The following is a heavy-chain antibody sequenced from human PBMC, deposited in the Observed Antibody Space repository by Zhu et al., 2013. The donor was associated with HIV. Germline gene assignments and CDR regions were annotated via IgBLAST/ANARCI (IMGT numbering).Heavy chain of an antibody. D-gene: IGHD3-16*01. CDR1: LHFTSYG. Sequence: QVQLVQSGAEVKKPGAVSEGLLQGFWLHFTSYGISWVRQAPGQGLEWMGWISAYNGNSNYAQKLQGRVTMTTDTSTSTAYMELRSLRSDDTAVYYCAREVDDYIWGSLSSFDIWGQGTMVTVSS. V-gene: IGHV1-18*01. CDR2: ISAYNGNS. CDR3: AREVDDYIWGSLSSFDI. J-gene: IGHJ3*02.